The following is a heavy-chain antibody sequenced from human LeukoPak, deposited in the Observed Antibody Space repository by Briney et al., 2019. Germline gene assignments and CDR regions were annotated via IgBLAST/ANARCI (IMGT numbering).Heavy chain of an antibody. CDR1: GFTFSSYE. CDR2: ISSSGSTI. V-gene: IGHV3-48*03. CDR3: ARVDTSGFYP. J-gene: IGHJ5*02. D-gene: IGHD3-22*01. Sequence: GGSLRLSCAAAGFTFSSYEINWVRQAPGKGLEWVSSISSSGSTIYYADSVKGRFTISRDNAKNSLYLQMNSLRAEDTAVYYCARVDTSGFYPWGQGTLVTVSS.